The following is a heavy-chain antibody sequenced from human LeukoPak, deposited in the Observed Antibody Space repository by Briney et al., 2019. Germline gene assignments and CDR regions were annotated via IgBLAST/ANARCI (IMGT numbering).Heavy chain of an antibody. V-gene: IGHV4-34*01. CDR1: GGSFSGYY. Sequence: SETLSLTCAVYGGSFSGYYWSWIRQPPGKGLEWIGEINHSGSTNYNPSLKSRVTISVDTSKNQFSLKLSSVTAADTAVYYCASEVVPAASAYNWFDPRGQGTLVTVSS. D-gene: IGHD2-2*01. J-gene: IGHJ5*02. CDR3: ASEVVPAASAYNWFDP. CDR2: INHSGST.